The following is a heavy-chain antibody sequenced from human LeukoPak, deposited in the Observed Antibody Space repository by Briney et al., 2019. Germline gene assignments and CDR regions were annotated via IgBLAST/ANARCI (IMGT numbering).Heavy chain of an antibody. Sequence: SETLSLTCSVSDGSINSYYWSWIRQPPGKGPEWIGYIYYSGSTNYNPSLKSRVTISVDTSKNQFSLKLSSVTAADTAVYYCAREAPYFDYWGQGTLVTVSS. CDR3: AREAPYFDY. J-gene: IGHJ4*02. V-gene: IGHV4-59*01. CDR2: IYYSGST. CDR1: DGSINSYY.